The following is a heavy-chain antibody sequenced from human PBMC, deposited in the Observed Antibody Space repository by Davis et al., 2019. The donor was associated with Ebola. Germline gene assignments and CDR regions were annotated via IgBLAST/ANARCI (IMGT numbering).Heavy chain of an antibody. J-gene: IGHJ6*02. CDR3: ARTSQYYDFWSGYYRTVGDGMDV. V-gene: IGHV4-61*01. Sequence: SETLSLTCTVSGGSVSSGSYYWSWIRQPPGRGLEWIGYIYYSGSTNYNPSLKSRVTISVDTSKNQFSLKLSSVTAADTAVYYCARTSQYYDFWSGYYRTVGDGMDVWGQGTTVTVSS. CDR2: IYYSGST. CDR1: GGSVSSGSYY. D-gene: IGHD3-3*01.